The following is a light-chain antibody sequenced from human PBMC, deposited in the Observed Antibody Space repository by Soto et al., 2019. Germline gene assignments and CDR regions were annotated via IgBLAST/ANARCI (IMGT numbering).Light chain of an antibody. CDR2: GNN. Sequence: SVLTQPPSVSGAPGQRVTISCTGSSPNIGAGFDVHWYQQLPGTAPKLVIYGNNNRPSGVPDRFSGSKSGTSASLAITGLQAEDEADYYCQSYDSSLSGYVFGTGTKSPS. CDR3: QSYDSSLSGYV. CDR1: SPNIGAGFD. V-gene: IGLV1-40*01. J-gene: IGLJ1*01.